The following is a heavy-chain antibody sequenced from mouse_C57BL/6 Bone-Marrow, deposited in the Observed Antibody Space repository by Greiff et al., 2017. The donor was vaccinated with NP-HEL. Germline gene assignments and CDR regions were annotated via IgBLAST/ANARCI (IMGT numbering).Heavy chain of an antibody. V-gene: IGHV1-81*01. D-gene: IGHD1-1*01. Sequence: QVQLQQSGAELERPGASVKLSCKASGYTFTSYGISWVKQRTGQGLEWIGEIYPRSGNTYYNEKFKGKATLTADKSSSTAYMELRSLTSEDSAVYFCASPYYYGGQGTLVTVSA. CDR1: GYTFTSYG. CDR3: ASPYYY. CDR2: IYPRSGNT. J-gene: IGHJ3*01.